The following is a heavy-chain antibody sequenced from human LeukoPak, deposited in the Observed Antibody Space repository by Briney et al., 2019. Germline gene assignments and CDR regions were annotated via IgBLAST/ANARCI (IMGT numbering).Heavy chain of an antibody. D-gene: IGHD3-22*01. J-gene: IGHJ4*02. CDR3: AKDIVDYYDSSGIDYFDY. Sequence: GGSLRLSCAASGFTFSSYEMNWVRQAPGKGLEWVSYISSSGSTIYYADSVKGRFTISRDNSKNSLYLQMNSLRTEDTALYYCAKDIVDYYDSSGIDYFDYWGQGTLVTVSS. V-gene: IGHV3-48*03. CDR1: GFTFSSYE. CDR2: ISSSGSTI.